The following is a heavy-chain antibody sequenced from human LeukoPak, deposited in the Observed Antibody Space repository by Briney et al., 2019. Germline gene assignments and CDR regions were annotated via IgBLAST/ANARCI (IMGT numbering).Heavy chain of an antibody. CDR1: GYTFTSYD. J-gene: IGHJ4*02. CDR2: VNPDTGNT. CDR3: AREGDS. Sequence: ASVKVSCKASGYTFTSYDINWVRQAAGQGLEWMGWVNPDTGNTAYARKFQGRVTITRNTSINAVYMELSSLRSEDTAMYYCAREGDSWGQGTLVTVSS. V-gene: IGHV1-8*03.